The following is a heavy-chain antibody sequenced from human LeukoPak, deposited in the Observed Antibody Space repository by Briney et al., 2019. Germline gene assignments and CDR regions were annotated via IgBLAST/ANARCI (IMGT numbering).Heavy chain of an antibody. CDR3: ARQGLLWFGELLPPFDY. CDR2: IDPSDSYT. V-gene: IGHV5-10-1*01. D-gene: IGHD3-10*01. J-gene: IGHJ4*02. Sequence: GASLRISCQGSGYSFTSYWISWVRQLPGKGLEWMGRIDPSDSYTNYSPSFQGHVTISADKSISTAYLQWSNLKASDTAMYYCARQGLLWFGELLPPFDYWGQGTLVTVSS. CDR1: GYSFTSYW.